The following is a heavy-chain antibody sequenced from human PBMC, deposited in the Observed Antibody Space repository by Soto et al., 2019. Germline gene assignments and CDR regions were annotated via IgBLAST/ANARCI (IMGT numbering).Heavy chain of an antibody. CDR3: ARGGRGYTKDDTFDI. V-gene: IGHV3-21*01. D-gene: IGHD2-2*02. CDR2: ISSGSSVI. Sequence: EVQLGESGGGLVKPGESLRLSCVASDSTFRSYSMNWVRQAPGRGLEWVSIISSGSSVIFYADSMKGRFTISRDNAKNSLYLQMNSLRAEDTAVYYCARGGRGYTKDDTFDIWGQGTMVTVSS. CDR1: DSTFRSYS. J-gene: IGHJ3*02.